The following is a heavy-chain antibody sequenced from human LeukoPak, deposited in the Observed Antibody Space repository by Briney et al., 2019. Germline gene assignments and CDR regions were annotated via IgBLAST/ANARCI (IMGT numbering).Heavy chain of an antibody. CDR1: GGSFSGYY. CDR3: ARGYSYGQPKPFDY. V-gene: IGHV4-34*01. CDR2: INHSGST. D-gene: IGHD5-18*01. Sequence: SSETLSLTCAVYGGSFSGYYWSWIRQPPGKGLEWIGEINHSGSTNYNPSLKSRVTISVDTSKNQFSLKLSSVTAADTAVYYCARGYSYGQPKPFDYWGQGTLVTVSS. J-gene: IGHJ4*02.